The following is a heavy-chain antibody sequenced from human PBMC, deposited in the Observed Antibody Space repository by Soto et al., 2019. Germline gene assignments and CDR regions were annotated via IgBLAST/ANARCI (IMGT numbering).Heavy chain of an antibody. D-gene: IGHD6-13*01. CDR1: GFTLSSYW. V-gene: IGHV3-7*03. Sequence: GGSLRLSCAASGFTLSSYWMSWVRQAPGKGLEWVANIKQDGSEKYYVDSVKGRFTISRDNAKNSLYLQMNSLRAEDTAVYYCARGGIAAAGQTNYYYYGMDVWGQGTTVTVSS. CDR2: IKQDGSEK. CDR3: ARGGIAAAGQTNYYYYGMDV. J-gene: IGHJ6*02.